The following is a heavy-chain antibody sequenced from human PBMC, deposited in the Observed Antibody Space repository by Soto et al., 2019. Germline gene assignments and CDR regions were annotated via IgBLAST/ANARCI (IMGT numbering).Heavy chain of an antibody. V-gene: IGHV3-74*01. D-gene: IGHD2-21*01. CDR2: LNSDGSTT. J-gene: IGHJ6*02. CDR1: GFTFSSYW. CDR3: ARGIKNYYGMDV. Sequence: EVQVVESGGGLVQPGGSLRLSCAASGFTFSSYWMHWVRQVPGKGLVWVSRLNSDGSTTNYADSVKGRFTIFRDNARNTLSLQMNSLRADDMAVYYCARGIKNYYGMDVWGQGTTVTVSS.